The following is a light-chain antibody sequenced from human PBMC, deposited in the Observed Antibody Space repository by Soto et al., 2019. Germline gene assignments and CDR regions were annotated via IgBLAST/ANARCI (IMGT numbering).Light chain of an antibody. Sequence: EIVLTQSPGTLSSSPGERVTLSCRASQSVTSNYLAWYQQKPGQSPRLLIYGASNRATGIPDRFSGSGSGTDFTLTISRLEPEDFAVYYCQQYNNWRRTFGQGTKVDIK. J-gene: IGKJ1*01. CDR1: QSVTSNY. CDR2: GAS. CDR3: QQYNNWRRT. V-gene: IGKV3-20*01.